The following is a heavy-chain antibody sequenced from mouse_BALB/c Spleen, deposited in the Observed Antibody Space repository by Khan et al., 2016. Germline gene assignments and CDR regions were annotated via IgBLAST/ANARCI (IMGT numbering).Heavy chain of an antibody. D-gene: IGHD1-1*01. Sequence: VRLQQSGAELVKPGASVKLSCTASGFNIKDTYMHWVKQRPEQGLEWIGRIDPANGNTKYDPKFQGKATITADTSSNTAYLQLSSLTSEDTAVYYCARGYYGSSHFDYGGQGTTLTVSS. V-gene: IGHV14-3*02. CDR2: IDPANGNT. CDR1: GFNIKDTY. CDR3: ARGYYGSSHFDY. J-gene: IGHJ2*01.